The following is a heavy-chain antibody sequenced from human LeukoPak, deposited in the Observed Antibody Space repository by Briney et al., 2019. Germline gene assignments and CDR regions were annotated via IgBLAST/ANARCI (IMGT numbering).Heavy chain of an antibody. Sequence: GGSLRLSCAASGFTFSSYSMNWVRLAPGKGLEWVSSISDSSTYIYYADSVKGRSTISRDNAKNSVYLQMNSLRAEDTAVYHCARDQNFDFWGQGTLVTVSS. CDR1: GFTFSSYS. CDR3: ARDQNFDF. CDR2: ISDSSTYI. V-gene: IGHV3-21*01. J-gene: IGHJ4*02.